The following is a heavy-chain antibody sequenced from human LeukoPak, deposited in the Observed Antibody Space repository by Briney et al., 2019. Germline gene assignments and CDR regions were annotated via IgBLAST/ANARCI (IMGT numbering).Heavy chain of an antibody. V-gene: IGHV1-2*02. CDR3: ARSRAAYSGSYDGDY. CDR1: GYTFTGYY. J-gene: IGHJ4*02. CDR2: INPNSGGT. D-gene: IGHD1-26*01. Sequence: GASVKVSCKASGYTFTGYYMHWVRQAPGQGLEWMGWINPNSGGTNYAQKFQGRVTMTRDTSISTAYMELSRLRSDDTAVYYCARSRAAYSGSYDGDYWGQGTLVTVSS.